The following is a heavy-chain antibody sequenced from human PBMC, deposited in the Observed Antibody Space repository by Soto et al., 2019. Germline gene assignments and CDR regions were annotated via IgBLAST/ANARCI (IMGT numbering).Heavy chain of an antibody. CDR2: ISYDGSNK. CDR1: GFTFSSYA. J-gene: IGHJ4*02. Sequence: GGSLRLSCAASGFTFSSYAMHWVRQAPGKGLEWVAVISYDGSNKYYADSVKGRFTISRDNSKNTLYLQMNSLRAEDTAVYYCARPLRFLEWLFDYWGQGT. CDR3: ARPLRFLEWLFDY. V-gene: IGHV3-30-3*01. D-gene: IGHD3-3*01.